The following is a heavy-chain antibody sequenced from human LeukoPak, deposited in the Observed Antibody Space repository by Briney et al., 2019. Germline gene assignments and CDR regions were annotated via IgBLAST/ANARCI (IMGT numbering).Heavy chain of an antibody. J-gene: IGHJ4*02. CDR1: GIPFSSYW. V-gene: IGHV3-7*01. D-gene: IGHD2-15*01. CDR3: PRDGGSNTNFDY. Sequence: GGSLRLSCAVSGIPFSSYWMDWVRQAPGKGLEWVAIINPDGSVINHADSVKGRFITSRDNANNFLYLQMNRLRAEDTAVYYCPRDGGSNTNFDYWGQGTLVTVSS. CDR2: INPDGSVI.